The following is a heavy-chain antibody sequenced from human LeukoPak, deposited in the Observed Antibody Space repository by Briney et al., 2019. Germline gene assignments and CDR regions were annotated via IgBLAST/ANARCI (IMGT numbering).Heavy chain of an antibody. Sequence: SETLSLTCAIYGGSLSGYYWSWIRQPPGKGLEWIGEINHSGSTNYNPSLKSRVTMSVDTSKNQFCLKLSTVTAADTAVYYCARGRGNYDFWSGYYTHSYFDYWGQGTLVTVSS. CDR1: GGSLSGYY. CDR3: ARGRGNYDFWSGYYTHSYFDY. J-gene: IGHJ4*02. CDR2: INHSGST. D-gene: IGHD3-3*01. V-gene: IGHV4-34*01.